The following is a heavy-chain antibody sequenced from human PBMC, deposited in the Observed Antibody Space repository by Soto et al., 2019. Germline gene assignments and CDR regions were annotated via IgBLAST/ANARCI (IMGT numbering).Heavy chain of an antibody. D-gene: IGHD6-19*01. CDR3: ARATFSGIAVAGPPNWFDP. J-gene: IGHJ5*02. Sequence: GASVKVSCKASGYTFTSYGISWVRQAPGQGLEWMGWISAYNGNTNYAQKLQGRVTMTTDTSTSTAYMELRSLRSDDTAVYYCARATFSGIAVAGPPNWFDPWGQGTLVTVSS. CDR1: GYTFTSYG. CDR2: ISAYNGNT. V-gene: IGHV1-18*01.